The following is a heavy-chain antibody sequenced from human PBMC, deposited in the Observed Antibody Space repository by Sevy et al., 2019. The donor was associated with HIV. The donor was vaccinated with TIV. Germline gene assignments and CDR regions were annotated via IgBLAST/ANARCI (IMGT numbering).Heavy chain of an antibody. J-gene: IGHJ4*02. D-gene: IGHD3-22*01. V-gene: IGHV3-33*01. Sequence: GGSLRLSCAATGFTFSNYAMHWVRQAPGKGMEWVAIIWSDGAYQYHGDSVKGRFNISRDNSKNTLYLQMNNVRVEDTAVYYCARGGYYYDNAAYYALDSWGQGTLVTVSS. CDR1: GFTFSNYA. CDR3: ARGGYYYDNAAYYALDS. CDR2: IWSDGAYQ.